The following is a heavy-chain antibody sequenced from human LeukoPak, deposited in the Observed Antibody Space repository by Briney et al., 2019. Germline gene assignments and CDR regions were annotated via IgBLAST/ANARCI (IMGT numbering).Heavy chain of an antibody. CDR2: IRAYNGNT. V-gene: IGHV1-18*01. Sequence: ASVKVSCKASGYTFTSYGISWVRQAPGQGLEWMGWIRAYNGNTNYAQKVQGRVTMTTDTSTSTAYMELRSLRSDDTAVYYCARDGLFGYDFSHWFDPWGQGTLVTVSS. D-gene: IGHD3-3*01. J-gene: IGHJ5*02. CDR3: ARDGLFGYDFSHWFDP. CDR1: GYTFTSYG.